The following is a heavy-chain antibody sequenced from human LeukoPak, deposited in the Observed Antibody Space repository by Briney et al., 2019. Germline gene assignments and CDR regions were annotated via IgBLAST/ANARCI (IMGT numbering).Heavy chain of an antibody. V-gene: IGHV3-48*02. D-gene: IGHD5-18*01. J-gene: IGHJ4*02. CDR3: ARGYSYDH. CDR2: ISTGSNTI. CDR1: AFRSSDYS. Sequence: PGGSLRLSCAASAFRSSDYSMNWVRQAPGKGLEWVSYISTGSNTIYYADSVKGRFTISRDNAKNSLYLQMNSLRDEDTAVYYCARGYSYDHWGQGTLVTVSS.